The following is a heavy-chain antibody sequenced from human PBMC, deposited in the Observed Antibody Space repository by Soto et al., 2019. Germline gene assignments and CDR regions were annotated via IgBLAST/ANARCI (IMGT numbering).Heavy chain of an antibody. CDR2: TYFRSKWYN. D-gene: IGHD5-12*01. Sequence: PSQTLSLTCVISGDSVSSNGACWNWIRQSPSRGLEWLGRTYFRSKWYNDYAVSVKSRIIINPDTSNNQFSLQLNSVTPVDTAVYFCAKGDNLGPKTGYAFDPWGQGIMVTVSS. CDR3: AKGDNLGPKTGYAFDP. CDR1: GDSVSSNGAC. J-gene: IGHJ5*02. V-gene: IGHV6-1*01.